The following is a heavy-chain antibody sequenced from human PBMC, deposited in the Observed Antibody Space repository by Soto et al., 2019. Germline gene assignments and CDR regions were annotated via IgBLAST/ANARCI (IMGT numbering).Heavy chain of an antibody. D-gene: IGHD6-6*01. Sequence: PGGSLRLSCAASGFTFSSYWMHWVRQAPGKGLVWVSRINSDGRSRSYADSVKGRFTISRDNAQNTLYLQMNSLRAEDTAVYYCARDPYSSSSDLDYWGQGALVTVSS. CDR2: INSDGRSR. J-gene: IGHJ4*02. CDR3: ARDPYSSSSDLDY. V-gene: IGHV3-74*01. CDR1: GFTFSSYW.